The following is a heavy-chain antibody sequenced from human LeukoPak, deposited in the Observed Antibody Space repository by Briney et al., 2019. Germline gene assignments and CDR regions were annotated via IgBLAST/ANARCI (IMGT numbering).Heavy chain of an antibody. Sequence: SETLSLTCAVYGGSFSGDYWSWIRQPPGKGLEWLGEIHHSGSTNYNPSLKSRVTISVDTSKNQFSLKLTSVTAADTAVYYCARGSSLAAAGTGYSFDYWGQGTQVTVSS. CDR1: GGSFSGDY. V-gene: IGHV4-34*01. D-gene: IGHD6-13*01. J-gene: IGHJ4*02. CDR3: ARGSSLAAAGTGYSFDY. CDR2: IHHSGST.